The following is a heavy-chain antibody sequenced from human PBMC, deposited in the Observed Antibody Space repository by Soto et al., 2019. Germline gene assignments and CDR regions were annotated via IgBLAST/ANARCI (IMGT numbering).Heavy chain of an antibody. CDR1: GYTFTRYY. Sequence: QVQLVQSGAEVKKPGASVKVSCKASGYTFTRYYIHWVRQTPGQGLEWMGIIKPSGGSTSYAQKFPGRVTMTTETSTSTVYMDPSSLRSEDPAVYYCARAKEFPGVVIIDDHWGPGTLVTVAS. D-gene: IGHD3-3*01. CDR2: IKPSGGST. CDR3: ARAKEFPGVVIIDDH. J-gene: IGHJ5*02. V-gene: IGHV1-46*03.